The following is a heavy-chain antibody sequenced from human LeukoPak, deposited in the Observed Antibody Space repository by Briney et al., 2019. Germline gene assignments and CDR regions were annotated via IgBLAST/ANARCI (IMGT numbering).Heavy chain of an antibody. Sequence: SETLSLTCTVSGGSISSSSYYWGWIRQPPGKGLEWIGSIYYSGSTYYNPSLKSRVTISVDTSKNQFSLKLSSVTAADTAVYYCARLGVRGVISFDYWGQGTLVTVSS. J-gene: IGHJ4*02. D-gene: IGHD3-10*01. V-gene: IGHV4-39*01. CDR3: ARLGVRGVISFDY. CDR1: GGSISSSSYY. CDR2: IYYSGST.